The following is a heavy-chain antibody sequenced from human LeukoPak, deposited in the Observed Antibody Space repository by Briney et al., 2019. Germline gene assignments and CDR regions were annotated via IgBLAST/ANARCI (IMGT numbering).Heavy chain of an antibody. V-gene: IGHV4-4*08. CDR2: IYHSGST. D-gene: IGHD2-2*01. J-gene: IGHJ3*02. CDR3: ARNASSLGAGAFDI. CDR1: GDSISSYY. Sequence: KTSETLSLTCTVSGDSISSYYWSWIRQPPGKGLEWIGYIYHSGSTNYNPSLKSRVTISVDTSKNQFSLKLSSVTAADTAVYYCARNASSLGAGAFDIWGQGTMVTVS.